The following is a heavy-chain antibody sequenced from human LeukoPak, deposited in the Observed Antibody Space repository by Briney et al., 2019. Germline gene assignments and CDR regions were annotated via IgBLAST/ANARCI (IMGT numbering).Heavy chain of an antibody. CDR1: GGSFSGYY. D-gene: IGHD3-22*01. Sequence: SETLSLTCAVYGGSFSGYYWSWIRQPPGKGLEWIGEINHSGSTNYNPSLKSRVTISVDTSKNQFSLKLSSVTAADTAVYYCARGVPHDSSGYYHFDYWGQGTLVTVSS. CDR3: ARGVPHDSSGYYHFDY. J-gene: IGHJ4*02. CDR2: INHSGST. V-gene: IGHV4-34*01.